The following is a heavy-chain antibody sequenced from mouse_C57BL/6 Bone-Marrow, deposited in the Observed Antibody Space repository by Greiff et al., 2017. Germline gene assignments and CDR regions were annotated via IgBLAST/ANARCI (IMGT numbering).Heavy chain of an antibody. V-gene: IGHV1-55*01. CDR2: IYPGSGST. D-gene: IGHD2-5*01. CDR3: GRHDYSNYCYFDV. CDR1: GYTFTSYW. J-gene: IGHJ1*03. Sequence: VQLQQSGAELVKPGASVKMSCKASGYTFTSYWMTWVKQRPGQGLEWIGDIYPGSGSTNYNEKFKSKATLTVDTTSSTAYMQLSSLTSEDAAVYYGGRHDYSNYCYFDVWGTGTTVTVSS.